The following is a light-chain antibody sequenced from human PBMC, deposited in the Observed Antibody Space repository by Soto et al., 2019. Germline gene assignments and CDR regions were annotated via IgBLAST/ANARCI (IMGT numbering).Light chain of an antibody. CDR3: SSYTSSSTYV. Sequence: QSALTQPASVSGSPGQSITISCIGTSSDIGGYNYVSWYQQHPGKVPKLMIYEVSNRPSGVSNRFSGSKSGNTASLTISGLQAEDEADYYCSSYTSSSTYVFGTGTKVTDL. V-gene: IGLV2-14*01. J-gene: IGLJ1*01. CDR1: SSDIGGYNY. CDR2: EVS.